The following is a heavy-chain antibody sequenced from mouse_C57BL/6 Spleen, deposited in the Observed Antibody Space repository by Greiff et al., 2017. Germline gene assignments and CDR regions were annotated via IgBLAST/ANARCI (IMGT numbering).Heavy chain of an antibody. V-gene: IGHV5-12*01. J-gene: IGHJ4*01. CDR2: ISNGGGHT. CDR3: ARLNWDYYAMDC. CDR1: GFTFSDYY. Sequence: EVQVVESGGGLVQPGGSLKLSCAASGFTFSDYYMYWVRQTPEKRLEWVAYISNGGGHTYYPATLKGRFTISRDNAKNTLYLQMSRLKSEDTAMYYCARLNWDYYAMDCWGQGTSVTVSS. D-gene: IGHD4-1*02.